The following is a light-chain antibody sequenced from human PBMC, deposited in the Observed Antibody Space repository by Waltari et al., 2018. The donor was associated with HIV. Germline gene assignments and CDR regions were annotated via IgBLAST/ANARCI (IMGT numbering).Light chain of an antibody. J-gene: IGLJ2*01. CDR3: RTWGTGIQV. CDR1: SGNSSYA. CDR2: LNSDGSH. V-gene: IGLV4-69*01. Sequence: QLVLTQSPSAYASLGASVKLTCTLSSGNSSYAIAWHQQQPETGPRSLMKLNSDGSHSKWDGIPDLFSGCSCRAERYLTISSLQSEDEADYYWRTWGTGIQVFGGGTKLTVL.